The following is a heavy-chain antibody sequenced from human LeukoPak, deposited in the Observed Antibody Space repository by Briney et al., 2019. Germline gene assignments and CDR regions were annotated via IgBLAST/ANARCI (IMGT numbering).Heavy chain of an antibody. J-gene: IGHJ4*02. CDR3: ATTPWVAARYFDY. V-gene: IGHV3-23*01. Sequence: PGGSLRLSCAASGFTFSTHAMSWVRQTPGKGLEWVSAIGGSGDSTYYADSVKGRFTISSDNSKNTMYLQMNSLRAEDTAVYYCATTPWVAARYFDYWGQGTLVTVSS. D-gene: IGHD6-6*01. CDR2: IGGSGDST. CDR1: GFTFSTHA.